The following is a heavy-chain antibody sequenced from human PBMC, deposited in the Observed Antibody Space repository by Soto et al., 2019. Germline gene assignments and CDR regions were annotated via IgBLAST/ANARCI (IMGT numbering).Heavy chain of an antibody. CDR1: GFSFANYT. CDR3: VKGRCSDRNCSAREAV. CDR2: VTGPDDAT. J-gene: IGHJ6*03. Sequence: PGGSLRLSCVASGFSFANYTMSWVRQAPGKGLEWVSSVTGPDDATFYADSVKGRFTVSRDNSKNMLYLQMSSLRVEDTAVYYCVKGRCSDRNCSAREAVWGKGPTAPV. D-gene: IGHD2-15*01. V-gene: IGHV3-23*01.